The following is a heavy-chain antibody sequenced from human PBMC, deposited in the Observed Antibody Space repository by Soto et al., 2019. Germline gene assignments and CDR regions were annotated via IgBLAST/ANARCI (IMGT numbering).Heavy chain of an antibody. CDR1: GGSISSYY. J-gene: IGHJ6*02. V-gene: IGHV4-59*01. CDR2: IYYSGST. CDR3: ARGLRYFDWLLPDYYYYGMDV. D-gene: IGHD3-9*01. Sequence: SATLSLTCAVSGGSISSYYWSWIRQPPGKGLEWIGYIYYSGSTNYNPSLKSRVTISVDTSKNQFSLKLSSVTAADTAVYYCARGLRYFDWLLPDYYYYGMDVWGQGTTVTVSS.